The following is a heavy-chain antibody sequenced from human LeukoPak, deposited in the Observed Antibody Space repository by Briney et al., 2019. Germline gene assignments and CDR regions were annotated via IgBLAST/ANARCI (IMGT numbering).Heavy chain of an antibody. CDR3: ARDRVGDGYIIDY. CDR2: INSDGTGT. J-gene: IGHJ4*02. Sequence: QPGGSLRLSCAASGFTFSSYWMHWVRQAPGNGLVWVSRINSDGTGTSYADSVKGRFTISRDNAKNTLYLQMNSLRAEDTAVYYCARDRVGDGYIIDYWGQGTLVTVSS. V-gene: IGHV3-74*01. D-gene: IGHD5-24*01. CDR1: GFTFSSYW.